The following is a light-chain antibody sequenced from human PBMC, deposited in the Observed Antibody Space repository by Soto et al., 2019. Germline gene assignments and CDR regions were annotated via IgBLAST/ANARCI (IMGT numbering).Light chain of an antibody. V-gene: IGKV3-20*01. CDR3: QQYGSSPLT. CDR1: QIVSSSY. CDR2: GAS. Sequence: EIVLTQSPGTLSLSPGERATLSCRACQIVSSSYLAWYQQKPGQAPRLLINGASSRATGIPDRFSGSGSGTDFTLTISRLEPEDFAVYYCQQYGSSPLTFGGGTKVEIK. J-gene: IGKJ4*01.